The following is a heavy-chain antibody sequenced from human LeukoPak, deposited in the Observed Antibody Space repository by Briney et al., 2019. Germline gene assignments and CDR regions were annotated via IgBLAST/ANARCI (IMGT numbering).Heavy chain of an antibody. CDR2: ISGSGSTK. Sequence: GGSLRLSCAVSGFTFSSYWMHWVRQAPGKGLEWVSYISGSGSTKNYADSVKGRFTIARDNTKNSLYLQMNSLRAEDTAVYYCARDVYYGSGKFDYWGQGTLVTVSS. D-gene: IGHD3-10*01. V-gene: IGHV3-48*04. J-gene: IGHJ4*02. CDR1: GFTFSSYW. CDR3: ARDVYYGSGKFDY.